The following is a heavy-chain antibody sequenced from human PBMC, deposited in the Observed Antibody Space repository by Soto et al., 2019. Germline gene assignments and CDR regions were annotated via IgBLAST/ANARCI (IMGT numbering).Heavy chain of an antibody. CDR2: TYYRSKWYN. D-gene: IGHD6-13*01. Sequence: QVQLQQSGPGLVKPSQTLSLTCAISGDSLSSNSAAKNWIRQAPSRGLSSLGRTYYRSKWYNDYAVSVKSLIHINPDPSKNKFSLQLTSVTREDTAVYSCASSGLREQLAEEFDYWGQGSLVIVA. CDR1: GDSLSSNSAA. V-gene: IGHV6-1*01. CDR3: ASSGLREQLAEEFDY. J-gene: IGHJ4*02.